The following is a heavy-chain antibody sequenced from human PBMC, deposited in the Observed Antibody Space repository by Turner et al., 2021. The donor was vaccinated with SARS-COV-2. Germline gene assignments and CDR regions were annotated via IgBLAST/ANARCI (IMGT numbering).Heavy chain of an antibody. V-gene: IGHV4-39*01. Sequence: HRQLQESGQGLGKLPETLSLTCTVSGGSISSSSSYWGWIRQPPGKGREWIGRIYYSGSTYYNPYPKSGVTISVDTSKNQVSLKLSSVTAADTAVYYCARLPVGYYGSGSYYHYGMDVWGQGTTVTVSS. CDR3: ARLPVGYYGSGSYYHYGMDV. J-gene: IGHJ6*02. CDR1: GGSISSSSSY. D-gene: IGHD3-10*01. CDR2: IYYSGST.